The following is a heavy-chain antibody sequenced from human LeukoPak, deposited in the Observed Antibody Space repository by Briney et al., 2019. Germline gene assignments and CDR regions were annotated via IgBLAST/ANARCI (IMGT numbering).Heavy chain of an antibody. CDR2: ISGSGGST. Sequence: PGGSLRLSCAASGLTFSSYAMSWVRQAPGKGLEWGSAISGSGGSTYYADSVKGRFTISRDNSKNTLYLQMNSLRAEDTAVYYCAKATRPFTIFGVVIGDYWGQGTLVTVSS. D-gene: IGHD3-3*01. J-gene: IGHJ4*02. CDR3: AKATRPFTIFGVVIGDY. CDR1: GLTFSSYA. V-gene: IGHV3-23*01.